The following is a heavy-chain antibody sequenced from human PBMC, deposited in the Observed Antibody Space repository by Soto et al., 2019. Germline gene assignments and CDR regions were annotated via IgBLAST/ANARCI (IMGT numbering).Heavy chain of an antibody. CDR1: GFTFSSYA. CDR3: AREPRGSYENWFDP. Sequence: QVQLVESGGGVVQPGRSLRLSCAASGFTFSSYAMHWVRQAPGKGLEWVAVISYDGSNKYYADSVKGRFTISRDNSKNTLYLQMNSLRAEDTAVYYCAREPRGSYENWFDPWGQGTLVTVSS. CDR2: ISYDGSNK. D-gene: IGHD1-26*01. V-gene: IGHV3-30-3*01. J-gene: IGHJ5*02.